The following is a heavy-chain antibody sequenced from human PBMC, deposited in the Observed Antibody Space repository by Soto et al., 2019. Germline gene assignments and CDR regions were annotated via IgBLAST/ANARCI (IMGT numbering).Heavy chain of an antibody. Sequence: PETLSLTCAVYGGSFSGYYWSWIRPPPGKGLEWIGEINHSGSTNYNPSLKSRVTISVDTSKNQFSLKLSSVTAADTAVYYCARAGGIAAAGTWGAFDYWGQGTLVTVSS. CDR2: INHSGST. CDR1: GGSFSGYY. V-gene: IGHV4-34*01. J-gene: IGHJ4*02. CDR3: ARAGGIAAAGTWGAFDY. D-gene: IGHD6-13*01.